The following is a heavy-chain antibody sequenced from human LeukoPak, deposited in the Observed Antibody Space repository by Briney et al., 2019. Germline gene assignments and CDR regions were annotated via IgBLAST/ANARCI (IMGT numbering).Heavy chain of an antibody. V-gene: IGHV3-48*01. D-gene: IGHD3-3*01. CDR1: GFTFSSYS. CDR2: ISSSSSTI. CDR3: ARVLTADFWSGHDEYFQH. J-gene: IGHJ1*01. Sequence: GGSLRLSCAASGFTFSSYSMNWVRQAPGKGLEWVSYISSSSSTIYYADSVKGRFTISRDNAKNSLYLQMNSLRGEDTAVYYCARVLTADFWSGHDEYFQHWGQGTLVTVSS.